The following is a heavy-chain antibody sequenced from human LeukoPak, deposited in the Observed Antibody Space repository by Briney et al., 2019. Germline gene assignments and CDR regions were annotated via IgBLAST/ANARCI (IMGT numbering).Heavy chain of an antibody. V-gene: IGHV6-1*01. CDR3: AGISGVYGFGTFDI. CDR1: GDSFSGASAA. Sequence: SQTLSLTCAISGDSFSGASAAWNWLRQSPTRGLEWLGRTYYRSKWFHDYAVSVESRITINPDISKNQFSLQLNSVTPEDTAVYYCAGISGVYGFGTFDIWGQGTVVTVSS. CDR2: TYYRSKWFH. D-gene: IGHD1-26*01. J-gene: IGHJ3*02.